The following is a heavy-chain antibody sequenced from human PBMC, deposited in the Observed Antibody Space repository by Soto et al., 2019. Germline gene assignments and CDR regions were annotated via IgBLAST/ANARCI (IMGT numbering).Heavy chain of an antibody. CDR1: GFTFSSYS. V-gene: IGHV3-21*01. CDR2: ISSSSSYI. J-gene: IGHJ2*01. Sequence: EVQLVESGGGLVKPGGSLRLSCAASGFTFSSYSMNWVRQAPGKGLEWVSSISSSSSYIYYADSVKGRFTISRDNAKNSLYLQMNSLRAEDTAVYYCARGETTYLATWYFDLWGRGTLVTVSS. CDR3: ARGETTYLATWYFDL. D-gene: IGHD3-3*02.